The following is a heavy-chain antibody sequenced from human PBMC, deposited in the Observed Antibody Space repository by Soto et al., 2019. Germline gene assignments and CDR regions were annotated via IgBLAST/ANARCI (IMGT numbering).Heavy chain of an antibody. D-gene: IGHD4-17*01. CDR3: ARAPHDYGDPPLDY. CDR2: ISSSSSYI. J-gene: IGHJ4*02. Sequence: GGSLRLSCAASGFTFSSYSMNWVRQAPGKGLEWVSSISSSSSYIYYADSVKGRFTISRDNAKNSLYLQMNSLRAEDTAVYYCARAPHDYGDPPLDYWGQGTLVTVSS. CDR1: GFTFSSYS. V-gene: IGHV3-21*01.